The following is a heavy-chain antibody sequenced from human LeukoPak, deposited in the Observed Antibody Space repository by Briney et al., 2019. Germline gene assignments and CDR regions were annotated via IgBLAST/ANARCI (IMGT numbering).Heavy chain of an antibody. CDR2: ISGSGGST. D-gene: IGHD3-10*01. CDR3: AKDAYYYGSGSPDYYYYGMDV. V-gene: IGHV3-23*01. CDR1: GFTFSSYA. J-gene: IGHJ6*02. Sequence: GGSLRLSCAASGFTFSSYAMSWVRQAPGKGLEWVSAISGSGGSTYYADSVKGRFTISRDNSKNTLYLQMNSLRAEDTAVCYCAKDAYYYGSGSPDYYYYGMDVWGQGTTVTVSS.